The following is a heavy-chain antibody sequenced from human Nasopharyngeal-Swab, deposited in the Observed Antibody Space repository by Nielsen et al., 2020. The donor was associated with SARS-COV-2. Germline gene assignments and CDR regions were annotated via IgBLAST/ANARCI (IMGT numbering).Heavy chain of an antibody. D-gene: IGHD3-10*01. Sequence: GGSLRLSCKGSGYRFSTYWINWARQMPGKGLEWMGIIYPGDSDTRYSPSFQGQVSISVDKSITTAYLQWNSLKASDTATYFCAIDYGSGTYGLDVWGQGTRVTVSS. J-gene: IGHJ6*02. V-gene: IGHV5-51*01. CDR3: AIDYGSGTYGLDV. CDR2: IYPGDSDT. CDR1: GYRFSTYW.